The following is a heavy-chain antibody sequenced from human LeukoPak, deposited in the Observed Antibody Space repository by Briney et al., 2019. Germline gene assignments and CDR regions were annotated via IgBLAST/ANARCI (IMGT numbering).Heavy chain of an antibody. V-gene: IGHV1-2*02. D-gene: IGHD4-11*01. J-gene: IGHJ5*02. CDR2: VNPNTGGT. CDR3: ATDPNLYSRSFNWFDP. Sequence: ASVKVSCKASGYTFTGHYLHWLRQAPGQGLEWMGWVNPNTGGTNYAQKFQGRVTMTRDTSITTAYMELSRLIFDDTAIYYCATDPNLYSRSFNWFDPWGQGTLVTVSS. CDR1: GYTFTGHY.